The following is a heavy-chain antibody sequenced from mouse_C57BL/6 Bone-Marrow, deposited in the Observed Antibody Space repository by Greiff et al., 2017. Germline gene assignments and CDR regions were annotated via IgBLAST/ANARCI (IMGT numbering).Heavy chain of an antibody. V-gene: IGHV1-85*01. CDR3: ARSGYYGRGYFDV. Sequence: VQLQQSGPELVKPGASVKLSCKASGYTFTSYDINWVKQRPGQGLEWIGWIYPRDGSTKYNEKFKGKATLTVDTSSSTAYMELHSLTSEDSAVYFCARSGYYGRGYFDVWGTGTTVTVSS. CDR2: IYPRDGST. J-gene: IGHJ1*03. D-gene: IGHD1-1*01. CDR1: GYTFTSYD.